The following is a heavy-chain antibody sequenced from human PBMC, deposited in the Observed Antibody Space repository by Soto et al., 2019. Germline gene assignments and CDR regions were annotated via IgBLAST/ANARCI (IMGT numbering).Heavy chain of an antibody. V-gene: IGHV4-30-4*01. Sequence: SETLSHTCTVACGSSSSGDSYCIWISQPPGKGLEWIGYIYYSGSTYYNPSLKSRVTISVDTSKNQFSLKLSSVTAADTAVYYCARDRRGGNSYYDAFDIRGQGTMVPVSS. CDR2: IYYSGST. CDR3: ARDRRGGNSYYDAFDI. D-gene: IGHD2-21*02. J-gene: IGHJ3*02. CDR1: CGSSSSGDSY.